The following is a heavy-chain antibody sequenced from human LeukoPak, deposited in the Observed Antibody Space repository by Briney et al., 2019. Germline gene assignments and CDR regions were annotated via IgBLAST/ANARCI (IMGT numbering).Heavy chain of an antibody. CDR1: GFTFDDYT. Sequence: PGGSLRLSCAASGFTFDDYTMHWVRQAPGKGLEWVSLISWDGGSTYYADSVKGRFTISRDNSKNSLYLQMNSLRAEDTAVYYCASSTGTRFDYWGQGTLVTVSS. D-gene: IGHD1-1*01. J-gene: IGHJ4*02. V-gene: IGHV3-43*01. CDR3: ASSTGTRFDY. CDR2: ISWDGGST.